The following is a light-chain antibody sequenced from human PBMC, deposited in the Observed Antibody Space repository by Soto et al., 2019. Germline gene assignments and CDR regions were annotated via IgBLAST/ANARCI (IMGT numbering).Light chain of an antibody. CDR1: QSISSY. V-gene: IGKV1-39*01. CDR3: QQSYRTPAWT. Sequence: DIQMTQSPSSLSASVGDRVTIXXRASQSISSYLNWYQQKPGKAPKLXXYVASSLQSGVPSRFSGSGSGTDFTLTISSLQPEDFATYYCQQSYRTPAWTFGQGTKVDIK. CDR2: VAS. J-gene: IGKJ1*01.